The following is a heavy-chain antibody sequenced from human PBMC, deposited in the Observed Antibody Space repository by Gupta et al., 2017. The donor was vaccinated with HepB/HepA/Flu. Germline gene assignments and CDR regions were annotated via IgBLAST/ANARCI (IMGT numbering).Heavy chain of an antibody. J-gene: IGHJ3*02. CDR1: GYTFNDYY. CDR2: INPDIAGT. V-gene: IGHV1-2*02. Sequence: QVQLVQPGAEVKKPGASVKVSCKASGYTFNDYYLPWVRLAPGQGLEWMGWINPDIAGTNYELNFQGRVSMTRDTSINTAYMGLSRLTSDDTAVYFCARDRVRGQNYDPGRAFAIWGLGTMVTVSS. CDR3: ARDRVRGQNYDPGRAFAI. D-gene: IGHD3-22*01.